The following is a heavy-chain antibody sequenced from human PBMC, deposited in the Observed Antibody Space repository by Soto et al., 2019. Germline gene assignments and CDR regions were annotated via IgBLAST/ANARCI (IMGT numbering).Heavy chain of an antibody. D-gene: IGHD1-26*01. J-gene: IGHJ1*01. CDR1: GGSISSSSYY. Sequence: TLSLTCTVSGGSISSSSYYWGWIRQPPGKGLEWIGHIFHTGSTYSNPSLKSRVTMSVDTSKNQFSLSLSSVTATDTAVYYCARRSIVVATDFYFWGQGTLVDLSS. V-gene: IGHV4-39*01. CDR3: ARRSIVVATDFYF. CDR2: IFHTGST.